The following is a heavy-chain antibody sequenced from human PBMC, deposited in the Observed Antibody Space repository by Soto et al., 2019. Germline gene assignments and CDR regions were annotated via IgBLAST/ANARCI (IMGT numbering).Heavy chain of an antibody. CDR1: GYTFTCYY. CDR3: ARDGQPTYYYDSSGPLDY. J-gene: IGHJ4*02. V-gene: IGHV1-46*03. D-gene: IGHD3-22*01. Sequence: ASVKVSCKASGYTFTCYYMHWVRQAPGKGLEWMGIINPSGGSTSYAQKFQGRVTMTRDTSTSTVYMELSSLRSEDTAVYYCARDGQPTYYYDSSGPLDYWGQGTLVTVSS. CDR2: INPSGGST.